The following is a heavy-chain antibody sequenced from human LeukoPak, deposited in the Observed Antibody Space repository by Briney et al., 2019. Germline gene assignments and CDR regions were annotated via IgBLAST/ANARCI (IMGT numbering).Heavy chain of an antibody. CDR2: ISAYNGNT. V-gene: IGHV1-18*01. CDR1: GYTFTSYG. J-gene: IGHJ6*02. CDR3: ARDGYYDSSGQNTYGMDV. Sequence: ASVKVSCKASGYTFTSYGISRVRQAPGQGLEWMGWISAYNGNTNYAQKLQGRVTMTTDTSTSTAYMELRSLRSDDTAVYYCARDGYYDSSGQNTYGMDVWGQGTTVTVSS. D-gene: IGHD3-22*01.